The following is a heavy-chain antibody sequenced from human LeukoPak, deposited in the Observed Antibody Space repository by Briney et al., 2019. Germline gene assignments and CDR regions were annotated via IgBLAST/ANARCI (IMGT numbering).Heavy chain of an antibody. CDR3: AKYSSGWYVQYYFDY. CDR2: ISGSVGST. D-gene: IGHD6-19*01. V-gene: IGHV3-23*01. J-gene: IGHJ4*02. Sequence: PGGSLRLTCAASGFTFSSYAMSWVRQAPGKGLEWVSAISGSVGSTNYADSVKGRFTISRDNSKNTLYLQMNSLRAEDTAVYYCAKYSSGWYVQYYFDYWGQGTLVTVSS. CDR1: GFTFSSYA.